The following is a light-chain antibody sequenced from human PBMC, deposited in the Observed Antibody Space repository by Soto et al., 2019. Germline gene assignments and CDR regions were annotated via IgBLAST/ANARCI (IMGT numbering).Light chain of an antibody. J-gene: IGKJ5*01. CDR3: QQRSNWPS. CDR1: QSVSSY. V-gene: IGKV3-11*01. CDR2: DAS. Sequence: IVLTQSPATLSLSPGERATLSCRASQSVSSYLAWYQHKPGQAPRLLIYDASNRATGIPARFSGSGSGTDFTLTISSLEPEDFALYYCQQRSNWPSFGQGTLLEIK.